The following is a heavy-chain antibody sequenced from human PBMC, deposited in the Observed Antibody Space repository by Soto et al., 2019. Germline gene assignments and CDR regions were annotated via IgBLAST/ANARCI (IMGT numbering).Heavy chain of an antibody. CDR1: GYIFNTYG. D-gene: IGHD3-16*01. J-gene: IGHJ4*02. V-gene: IGHV1-18*01. CDR3: ARAIAGGYGHTTLDY. Sequence: QVQLVQSGAEVKKPGASVKVSSKASGYIFNTYGITWVRQAPGQGLEWMAWINIYNGNTDYAQEFQGRVTMTTDTSTTTASMELRSLRSDDTAVYYCARAIAGGYGHTTLDYWGQGTLVTVSS. CDR2: INIYNGNT.